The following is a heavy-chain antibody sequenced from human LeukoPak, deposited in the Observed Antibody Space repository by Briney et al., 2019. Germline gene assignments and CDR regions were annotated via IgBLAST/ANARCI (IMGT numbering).Heavy chain of an antibody. J-gene: IGHJ4*02. CDR1: GGTFSSYA. CDR2: IIPIFGTA. Sequence: ASVKVSCKASGGTFSSYAISWVRQAPGQGLEWMGGIIPIFGTANYAQKFQGRVTITTDESTSTAYMELSSLRSEDTAVYYCASITMVRGDIIGYPFDYWGQGTLVTVSS. V-gene: IGHV1-69*05. D-gene: IGHD3-10*01. CDR3: ASITMVRGDIIGYPFDY.